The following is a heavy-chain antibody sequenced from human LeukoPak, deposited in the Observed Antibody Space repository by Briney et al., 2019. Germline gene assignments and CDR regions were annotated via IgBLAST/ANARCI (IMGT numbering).Heavy chain of an antibody. CDR1: GFTFSSYW. J-gene: IGHJ6*04. CDR3: ARDHLDTSPGGDV. Sequence: GGSLRLSCAASGFTFSSYWMIWLRQAPGKGLEGVANIKQDGSEKYYVDSVKGRLIISRDNAQNPLYPQMNSLCAEDPAVYYCARDHLDTSPGGDVWGKGTTVTVSS. CDR2: IKQDGSEK. V-gene: IGHV3-7*01. D-gene: IGHD3/OR15-3a*01.